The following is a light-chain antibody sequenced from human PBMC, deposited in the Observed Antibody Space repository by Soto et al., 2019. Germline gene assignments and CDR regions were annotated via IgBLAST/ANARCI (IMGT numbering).Light chain of an antibody. Sequence: EIVLTQSPATLSLSPGDRATLSCRSSQNIGNFLVWFQQNPGQGPRLLIHGASNRATGVPGRVSGSGSGTDFTLTISSLEPEDFAVYFCQQRRDWPITFGQGTRLEIK. CDR2: GAS. J-gene: IGKJ5*01. CDR3: QQRRDWPIT. V-gene: IGKV3-11*01. CDR1: QNIGNF.